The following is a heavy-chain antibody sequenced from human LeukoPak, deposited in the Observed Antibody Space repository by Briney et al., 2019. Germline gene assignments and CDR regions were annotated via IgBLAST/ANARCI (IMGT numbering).Heavy chain of an antibody. V-gene: IGHV3-64D*06. CDR3: VKGHGGGTYSGYDLSRSYYGMDV. Sequence: GRSLRLSCSASGFTSSSYVMHWVRQAPGKGLEYVSAISSNGGSTYYAGSVKGRFTISRDNSKNTLYLQMNSLRVEDTAVYYCVKGHGGGTYSGYDLSRSYYGMDVWGQGTTVTVSS. J-gene: IGHJ6*02. CDR2: ISSNGGST. CDR1: GFTSSSYV. D-gene: IGHD5-12*01.